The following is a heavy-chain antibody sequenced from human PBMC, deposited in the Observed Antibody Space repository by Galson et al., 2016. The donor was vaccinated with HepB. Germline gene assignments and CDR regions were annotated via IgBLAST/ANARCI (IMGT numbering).Heavy chain of an antibody. J-gene: IGHJ4*02. CDR2: IKEDGSEE. V-gene: IGHV3-7*01. Sequence: SLRLSCAASGLTLRSRWMNWVRQAPGQGLEWVAIIKEDGSEEHYVDTVRGRFTISRDNAKNSVHLQLNSLKVEDTAVYYCAGGGGWLIDYWGQGTLVTVSS. CDR3: AGGGGWLIDY. CDR1: GLTLRSRW. D-gene: IGHD6-19*01.